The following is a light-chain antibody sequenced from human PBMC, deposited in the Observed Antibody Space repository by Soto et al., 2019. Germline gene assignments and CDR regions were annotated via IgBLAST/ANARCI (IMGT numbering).Light chain of an antibody. CDR1: SSVVGSYNY. CDR2: DVS. Sequence: ALTQPASVSGSPGQSITISCTGTSSVVGSYNYVSWYQQHPGKAPKVMIYDVSNRPSGVSYRFSGSKSGNTASLTISGLQAEDEADYYCSSYTTSSTYVFGTGTKVTVL. V-gene: IGLV2-14*01. CDR3: SSYTTSSTYV. J-gene: IGLJ1*01.